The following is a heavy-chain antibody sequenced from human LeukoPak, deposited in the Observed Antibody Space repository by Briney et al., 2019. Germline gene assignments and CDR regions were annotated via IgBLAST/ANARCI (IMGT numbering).Heavy chain of an antibody. CDR1: GFTFSSNY. V-gene: IGHV3-66*01. D-gene: IGHD6-13*01. CDR2: IYSGGST. J-gene: IGHJ3*02. Sequence: GGSLRLSCAASGFTFSSNYMSWVRQAPGKGLEWVSVIYSGGSTYYADSVKGRFTISRDNSKNTLYLQMNSLRAEDTAVYYCARDGSPDAFDIWGQGTMVTVSS. CDR3: ARDGSPDAFDI.